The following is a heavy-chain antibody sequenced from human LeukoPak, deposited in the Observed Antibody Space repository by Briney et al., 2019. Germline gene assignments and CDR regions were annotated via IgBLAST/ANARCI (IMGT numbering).Heavy chain of an antibody. CDR3: TKTRYDILTGYLDY. CDR1: GFTFNNYA. CDR2: ISGSGANT. D-gene: IGHD3-9*01. J-gene: IGHJ4*02. V-gene: IGHV3-23*01. Sequence: PGGSLRLSCAASGFTFNNYAMNWVRQAPGKGLEWVSSISGSGANTYYADSVKGRFTISRDNSKNTLYLQMNSLRAEDTAVYYCTKTRYDILTGYLDYWGQGTLVTVSS.